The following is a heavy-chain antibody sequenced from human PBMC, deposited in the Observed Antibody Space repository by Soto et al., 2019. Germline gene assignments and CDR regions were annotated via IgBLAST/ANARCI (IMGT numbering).Heavy chain of an antibody. D-gene: IGHD4-17*01. V-gene: IGHV1-3*01. Sequence: ASVKVSCKASGYTFTSYYMHWVRQAPGQGLEWMGMINAGNGSTKYSQKFQGRVTITRDTSASTAYMELSRLRSEDTAVYYCASESYGGEFDYWGQGTLVTV. CDR3: ASESYGGEFDY. CDR1: GYTFTSYY. J-gene: IGHJ4*02. CDR2: INAGNGST.